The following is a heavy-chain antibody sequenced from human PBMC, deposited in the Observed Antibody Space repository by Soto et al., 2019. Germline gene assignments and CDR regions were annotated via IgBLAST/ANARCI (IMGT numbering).Heavy chain of an antibody. CDR3: ARQDCSGGSCKHAFDI. J-gene: IGHJ3*02. Sequence: PSETLSLTCTVSGGSISSYYWCWIRQPPGKGLEWIGYIYYSGSTNYNPSLKSRVTISVDTSKNRFSLKLSSVTAADTAVYYCARQDCSGGSCKHAFDIWGQGTMVTVSS. D-gene: IGHD2-15*01. CDR1: GGSISSYY. CDR2: IYYSGST. V-gene: IGHV4-59*08.